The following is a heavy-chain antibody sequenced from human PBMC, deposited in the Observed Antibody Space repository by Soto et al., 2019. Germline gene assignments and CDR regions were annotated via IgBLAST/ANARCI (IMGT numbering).Heavy chain of an antibody. CDR1: GFTFSSYA. CDR3: AKDIMLTYYYDSSGYFVTPRFDY. J-gene: IGHJ4*02. D-gene: IGHD3-22*01. V-gene: IGHV3-23*01. CDR2: ISGSGGST. Sequence: GGSLRLSCAASGFTFSSYAMSWVRQAPGKGLEWVSAISGSGGSTYYADSVKGRFTISRDNSKNTLYLQMNSLRAEDTAVYYCAKDIMLTYYYDSSGYFVTPRFDYWGQGTLVTVSS.